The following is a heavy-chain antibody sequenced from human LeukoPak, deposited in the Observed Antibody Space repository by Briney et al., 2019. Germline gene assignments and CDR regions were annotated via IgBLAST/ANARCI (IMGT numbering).Heavy chain of an antibody. D-gene: IGHD3-22*01. CDR3: ARDHLRYYYDSSGYYYGHAFDI. J-gene: IGHJ3*02. CDR1: GFTVSSNY. Sequence: QPGGSLRLSCAASGFTVSSNYMSWVRQAPGKGLEWVSVIYSGGSTYYADSVKGRFTISRDNSKNTLYLQMNSLRAEDTAVYYCARDHLRYYYDSSGYYYGHAFDIWGQGTMVTVSS. V-gene: IGHV3-53*01. CDR2: IYSGGST.